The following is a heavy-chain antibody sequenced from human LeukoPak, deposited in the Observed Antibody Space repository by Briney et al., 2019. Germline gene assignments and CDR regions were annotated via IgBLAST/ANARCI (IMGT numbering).Heavy chain of an antibody. Sequence: PGGSLRLSCAASGFTFSSYEMNWVRQAPGKGLEWVSYISSSGSTLYYADSVKGRFTISRDNAQNSLYLQMNSLRAEDTAVYYCSRDNDCSGGSCFDYWGQGTLVTVFS. V-gene: IGHV3-48*03. CDR2: ISSSGSTL. D-gene: IGHD2-15*01. CDR1: GFTFSSYE. CDR3: SRDNDCSGGSCFDY. J-gene: IGHJ4*02.